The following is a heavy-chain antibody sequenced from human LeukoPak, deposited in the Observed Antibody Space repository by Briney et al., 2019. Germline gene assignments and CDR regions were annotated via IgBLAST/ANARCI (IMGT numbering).Heavy chain of an antibody. CDR1: GGSISSSSYY. Sequence: SETLFLTCTVSGGSISSSSYYWGWIRQPPGKGLEWIGSIYYSGSTYYNPSLKSRVTISVDTSKNQFSLKLSSVTAADTAVYYCARIEMATSFDYWGQGTLVTVSS. J-gene: IGHJ4*02. V-gene: IGHV4-39*01. CDR2: IYYSGST. CDR3: ARIEMATSFDY. D-gene: IGHD5-24*01.